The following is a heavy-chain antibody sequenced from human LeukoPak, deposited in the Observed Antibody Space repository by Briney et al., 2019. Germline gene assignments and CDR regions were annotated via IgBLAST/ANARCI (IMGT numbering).Heavy chain of an antibody. CDR3: ARTLTWANDY. D-gene: IGHD3-9*01. V-gene: IGHV6-1*01. Sequence: SQTLSLTCAISGGSVSRNKVDWHWMTQSPARGLVWLGKTYYRSKQYIDYVVSVKIRITINPDTSKNQFSMQLNSVTPEDCALYSCARTLTWANDYWGQGTLVTVSS. J-gene: IGHJ4*02. CDR1: GGSVSRNKVD. CDR2: TYYRSKQYI.